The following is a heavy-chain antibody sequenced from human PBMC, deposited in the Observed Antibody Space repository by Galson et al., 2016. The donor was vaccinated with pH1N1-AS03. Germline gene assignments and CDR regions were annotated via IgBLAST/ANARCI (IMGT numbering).Heavy chain of an antibody. CDR3: ARDRTVVAASIIYYYGMDV. CDR1: GFTFGSHW. V-gene: IGHV3-7*03. CDR2: INKDGNEK. J-gene: IGHJ6*02. Sequence: SLRLSCAVSGFTFGSHWMSWVRQAPGKGLEWVANINKDGNEKYYVDSVKGRFAISRGNAKNSLYLQMNSLRAEDTAVYYCARDRTVVAASIIYYYGMDVWGQGTTVTVSS. D-gene: IGHD2-2*01.